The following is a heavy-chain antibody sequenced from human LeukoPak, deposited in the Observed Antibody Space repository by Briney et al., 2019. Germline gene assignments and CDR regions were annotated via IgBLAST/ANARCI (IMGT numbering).Heavy chain of an antibody. CDR2: IIPIFGTA. CDR1: GGTFSSYA. CDR3: ARAWGYFDWLYGY. J-gene: IGHJ4*02. Sequence: SVKVSCKASGGTFSSYAISWVRQAPGQGLDWMGGIIPIFGTANYAQKFQGRVTITTDESTSTAYMELSSLRSEDTAVYYCARAWGYFDWLYGYWGQGTLVTVSS. V-gene: IGHV1-69*05. D-gene: IGHD3-9*01.